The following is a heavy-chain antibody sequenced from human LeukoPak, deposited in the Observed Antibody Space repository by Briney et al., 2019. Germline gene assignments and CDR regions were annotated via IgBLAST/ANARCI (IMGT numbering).Heavy chain of an antibody. D-gene: IGHD6-13*01. CDR3: TRERKSGIAAFDY. V-gene: IGHV3-33*01. CDR2: IWYDGINK. J-gene: IGHJ4*02. CDR1: GFTFSSYG. Sequence: GGSRRLSCAASGFTFSSYGMHWVRQAPGKGLEWVAVIWYDGINKFHADSVRGRFTISRDNSKNTVYLQMNSLRAEDTAVYYCTRERKSGIAAFDYWGQGTLVTASS.